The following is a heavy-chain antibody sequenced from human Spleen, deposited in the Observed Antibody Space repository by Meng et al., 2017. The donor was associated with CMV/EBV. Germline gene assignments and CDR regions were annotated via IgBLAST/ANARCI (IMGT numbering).Heavy chain of an antibody. Sequence: SETLSLTCTVSGGSVSSGSYYWSWLRQPPGKGLEWIGYISYIGSTNYNPSLKSRVTISVDTSKNQFSLKLSSVTAADTTVYYCARVGGSGSNRWFDPWGQGTLVTVSS. V-gene: IGHV4-61*01. D-gene: IGHD6-19*01. CDR3: ARVGGSGSNRWFDP. CDR1: GGSVSSGSYY. CDR2: ISYIGST. J-gene: IGHJ5*02.